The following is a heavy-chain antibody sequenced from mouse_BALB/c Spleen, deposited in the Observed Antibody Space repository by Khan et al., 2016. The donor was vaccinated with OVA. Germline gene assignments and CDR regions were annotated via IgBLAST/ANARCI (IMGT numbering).Heavy chain of an antibody. V-gene: IGHV2-6-5*01. CDR1: GFSLTDYG. CDR2: IWGGGST. D-gene: IGHD2-10*02. J-gene: IGHJ4*01. Sequence: VQLQESGPGLVAPSQNLSITCSVSGFSLTDYGVSWIRQPPGKGLEWLGVIWGGGSTYYNSALESRLSISKDNSKGQVFLKMNSLQTDDTAMYYCAKGVCSYYYAVDYWGQGTSVTVSS. CDR3: AKGVCSYYYAVDY.